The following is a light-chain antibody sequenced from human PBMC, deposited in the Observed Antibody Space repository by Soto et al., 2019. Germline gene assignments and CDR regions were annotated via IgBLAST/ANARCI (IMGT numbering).Light chain of an antibody. CDR1: QSISNW. CDR2: AAS. Sequence: DIQMTQSPSTLPASVGDRVTITCRASQSISNWLAWYQQKPGTAPKVLIYAASSLLGGVPSRFSGSGSGTDFTLTISSLQPEDFAIYYCQQSYSSPQTFGQGTKVDIK. J-gene: IGKJ1*01. V-gene: IGKV1-39*01. CDR3: QQSYSSPQT.